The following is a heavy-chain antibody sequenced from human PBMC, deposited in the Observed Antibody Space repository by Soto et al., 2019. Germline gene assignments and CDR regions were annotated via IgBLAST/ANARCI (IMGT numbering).Heavy chain of an antibody. D-gene: IGHD4-17*01. V-gene: IGHV1-69*02. Sequence: ASVKISCKASGGTFSSYTISWVRQAPGQGLEWMGRIIPILGIANYEQKFQGRVTITANKSTSTAYMELSSRRAEDTAVYYCARADYGGNRYYYYGMDVWGQGTTVTVSS. J-gene: IGHJ6*02. CDR2: IIPILGIA. CDR1: GGTFSSYT. CDR3: ARADYGGNRYYYYGMDV.